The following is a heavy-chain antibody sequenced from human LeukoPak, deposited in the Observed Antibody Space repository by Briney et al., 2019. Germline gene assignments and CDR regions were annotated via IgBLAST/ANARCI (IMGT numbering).Heavy chain of an antibody. CDR2: IKQEGSEK. J-gene: IGHJ2*01. D-gene: IGHD6-13*01. V-gene: IGHV3-7*01. CDR3: ARGSYSSSWY. CDR1: GLSISTSW. Sequence: PGGSLRLSCVASGLSISTSWMSWVRQAPGKGLEWVANIKQEGSEKYYADSVKGRFTISRDNAKNSLSLQMKSLRAEDTAVYYCARGSYSSSWY.